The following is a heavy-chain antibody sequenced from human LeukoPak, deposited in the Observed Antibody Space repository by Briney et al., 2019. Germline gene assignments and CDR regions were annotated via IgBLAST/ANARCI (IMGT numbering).Heavy chain of an antibody. CDR3: ARVPIVLETMDV. CDR1: GGSISSGDYY. CDR2: IYYSGST. D-gene: IGHD3-3*01. Sequence: PSETLSLTCTVSGGSISSGDYYWSWIRQPPGKGLEWIGYIYYSGSTYYNPSLKSRVTISVDTSKNQFSLKLSSVTAADTAVYYCARVPIVLETMDVWGQGTTVTVSS. J-gene: IGHJ6*02. V-gene: IGHV4-30-4*01.